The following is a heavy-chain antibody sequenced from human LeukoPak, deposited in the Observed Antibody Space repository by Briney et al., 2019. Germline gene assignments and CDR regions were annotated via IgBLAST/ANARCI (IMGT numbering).Heavy chain of an antibody. J-gene: IGHJ4*02. CDR1: GGSISSSNNYY. D-gene: IGHD5-18*01. CDR3: ASTDVDTAMAYFDY. V-gene: IGHV4-39*01. CDR2: IYYSGTT. Sequence: PSETLSLTCAVSGGSISSSNNYYWGWIRQPPGKGLEWIGSIYYSGTTYYNPSLKSRVTMSVDTSQNQFSLKLSSVTAADTAVYYCASTDVDTAMAYFDYWGQGTLVTVSS.